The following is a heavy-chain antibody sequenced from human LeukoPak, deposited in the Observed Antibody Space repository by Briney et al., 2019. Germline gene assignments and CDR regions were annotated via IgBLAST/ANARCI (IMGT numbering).Heavy chain of an antibody. V-gene: IGHV4-39*01. D-gene: IGHD1-26*01. CDR2: IYYSGST. CDR3: ARLGGGSSYPL. CDR1: GGSISSSSYY. Sequence: SETLSLTCTVSGGSISSSSYYWGWIRQPPGKGLEWIGSIYYSGSTYYNPSLKSRVAISVDTSKNQFSLKLSSVTAADTAVYYCARLGGGSSYPLWGQGILVTVSS. J-gene: IGHJ4*02.